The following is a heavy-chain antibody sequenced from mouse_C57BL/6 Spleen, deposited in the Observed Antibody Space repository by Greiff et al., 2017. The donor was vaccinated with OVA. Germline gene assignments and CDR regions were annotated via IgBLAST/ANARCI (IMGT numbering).Heavy chain of an antibody. CDR3: ARFPNDYGSSYNAMDY. CDR2: IDPSDSYT. J-gene: IGHJ4*01. Sequence: QVQLQQPGAELVRPGTSVKLSCKASGYTFTSYWMHWVKQRPGQGLEWIGVIDPSDSYTNYNQKFKGKATLTVDTSSSTAYMQLSSLTSEDSAVYYCARFPNDYGSSYNAMDYWGQGTSVTVSS. D-gene: IGHD1-1*01. CDR1: GYTFTSYW. V-gene: IGHV1-59*01.